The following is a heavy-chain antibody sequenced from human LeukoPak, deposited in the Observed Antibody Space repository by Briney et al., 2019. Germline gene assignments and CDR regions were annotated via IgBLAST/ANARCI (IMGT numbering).Heavy chain of an antibody. V-gene: IGHV1-18*01. D-gene: IGHD6-19*01. Sequence: GASVKVSCKASGYTFTSYGISWARQAPGQGLEGMGWISAYNGNTNYAQKLQGRVTMTTDTSTSTAYMELRSLRSDDTAVYYCARQRQWLVRGEFDYWGQGTLVTVSS. CDR1: GYTFTSYG. J-gene: IGHJ4*02. CDR3: ARQRQWLVRGEFDY. CDR2: ISAYNGNT.